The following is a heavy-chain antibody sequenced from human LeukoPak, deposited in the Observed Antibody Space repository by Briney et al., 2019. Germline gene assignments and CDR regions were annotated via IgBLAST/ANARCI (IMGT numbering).Heavy chain of an antibody. CDR1: GGSISSGSYY. D-gene: IGHD1-26*01. J-gene: IGHJ2*01. CDR2: IYTSGST. Sequence: SETLSPTCTVSGGSISSGSYYWSWIRQPAGKGLEWIGRIYTSGSTNYNPSLKSRVTISVDTSKNQFSLKLSSVTAADTAVYFCARVARIVGDPDRYFDLWGRGTLVTVSS. CDR3: ARVARIVGDPDRYFDL. V-gene: IGHV4-61*02.